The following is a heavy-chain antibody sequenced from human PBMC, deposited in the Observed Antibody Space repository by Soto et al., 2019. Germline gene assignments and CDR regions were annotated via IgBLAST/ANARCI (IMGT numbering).Heavy chain of an antibody. CDR2: INPNSGNT. J-gene: IGHJ4*02. CDR1: GYTLNDYY. V-gene: IGHV1-2*02. D-gene: IGHD5-18*01. CDR3: ASHSTRYRLDN. Sequence: QVQLVQSGAELMQPGASVKVSCKASGYTLNDYYIQWVRQAPGQGLEWMGWINPNSGNTDYAQKFQGRVTLTRDTSLSTAYMDLSGLTSDDTVVYYCASHSTRYRLDNWGQGTLVTVSS.